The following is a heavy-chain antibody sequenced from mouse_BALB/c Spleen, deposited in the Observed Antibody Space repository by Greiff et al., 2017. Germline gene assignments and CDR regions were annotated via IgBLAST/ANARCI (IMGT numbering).Heavy chain of an antibody. J-gene: IGHJ2*01. V-gene: IGHV5-6-3*01. Sequence: EVMLVESGGGLVQPGGSLKLSCAASGFTFSSYGMSWVRQTPDKRLELVATINSNGGSTYYPDSVKGRFTISRDNAKNTLYLQMSSLKSEDTAMYYCARVTTGRSFFDYWGQGTTLTVSS. D-gene: IGHD1-1*01. CDR1: GFTFSSYG. CDR2: INSNGGST. CDR3: ARVTTGRSFFDY.